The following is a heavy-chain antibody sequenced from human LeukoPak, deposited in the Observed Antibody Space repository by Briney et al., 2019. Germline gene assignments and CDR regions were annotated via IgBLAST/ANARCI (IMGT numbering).Heavy chain of an antibody. CDR2: ISYDGSNK. CDR3: ARDPSSYSGYDSPFDY. CDR1: GFTFSSYA. Sequence: PGGSLRLSCAASGFTFSSYAMHWVSQAPGKGLEWVAVISYDGSNKYYADSVKGRFTISRDNSKNTLYLQMNSLRAEDTAVYYCARDPSSYSGYDSPFDYWGQGTLVTVSS. V-gene: IGHV3-30-3*01. J-gene: IGHJ4*02. D-gene: IGHD5-12*01.